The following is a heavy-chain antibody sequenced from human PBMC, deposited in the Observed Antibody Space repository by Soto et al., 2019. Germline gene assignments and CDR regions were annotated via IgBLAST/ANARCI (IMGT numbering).Heavy chain of an antibody. CDR1: GGSFSGYY. V-gene: IGHV4-34*01. J-gene: IGHJ4*02. D-gene: IGHD3-10*01. CDR2: INHSGST. CDR3: ARGRRDYGSGSYNY. Sequence: SETLSLTCAVYGGSFSGYYWSWIRQPPGKGLEWIGEINHSGSTNYNPSLKSRVTISVDTSKNQFSLKLSSVTAADTAVYYCARGRRDYGSGSYNYWGQGTLVTVSS.